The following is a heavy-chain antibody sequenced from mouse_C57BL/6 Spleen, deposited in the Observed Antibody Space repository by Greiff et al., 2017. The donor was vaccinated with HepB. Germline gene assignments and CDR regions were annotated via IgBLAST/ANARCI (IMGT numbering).Heavy chain of an antibody. CDR1: GYTFTSYW. V-gene: IGHV1-50*01. Sequence: QVQLQQSGAELVKPGASVKLSCKASGYTFTSYWMQWVKQRPGQGLEWIGEIDPSDSDTNYNQKFKGKATLTVDTSSSTAYMQLSSLTSEDSAVYCCARWGLLRVRAMDYWGQGTSVTVSS. CDR2: IDPSDSDT. J-gene: IGHJ4*01. CDR3: ARWGLLRVRAMDY. D-gene: IGHD1-1*01.